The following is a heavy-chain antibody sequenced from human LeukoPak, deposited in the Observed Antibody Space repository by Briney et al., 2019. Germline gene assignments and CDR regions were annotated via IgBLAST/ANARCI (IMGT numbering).Heavy chain of an antibody. CDR3: ATEIFRMVRGVPNFDY. CDR2: MNPNSGNT. CDR1: GYTFTSYD. V-gene: IGHV1-8*03. Sequence: GASVKVSCKASGYTFTSYDINWVRQATGQGLEWMGWMNPNSGNTGYAQKFQGRVTITRNTSISTAYMELSSLRSEDTAVYYCATEIFRMVRGVPNFDYWGQGTLVTVSS. J-gene: IGHJ4*02. D-gene: IGHD3-10*01.